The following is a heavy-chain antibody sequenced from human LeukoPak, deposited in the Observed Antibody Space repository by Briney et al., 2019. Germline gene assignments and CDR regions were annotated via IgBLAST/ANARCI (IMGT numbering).Heavy chain of an antibody. CDR2: IRYDGSDK. CDR3: AKDPVGASVGGDY. V-gene: IGHV3-30*02. CDR1: RFTFSNYG. J-gene: IGHJ4*02. D-gene: IGHD1-26*01. Sequence: GGSLRLSCAASRFTFSNYGMHWVRQAPGKGLEWVAFIRYDGSDKYYVDSVKGRFTISRDNSKDTLFLQMNSLRAEDTAVYYCAKDPVGASVGGDYWGQGTLVTVSS.